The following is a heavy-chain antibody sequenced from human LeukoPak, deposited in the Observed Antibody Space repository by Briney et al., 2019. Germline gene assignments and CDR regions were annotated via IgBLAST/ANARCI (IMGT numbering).Heavy chain of an antibody. CDR2: IIPIFGTA. CDR3: ARQYYYYSSGYYSPYLDY. J-gene: IGHJ4*02. Sequence: ASVKLSCMASGGTFSSYTISWVRQAPGQGLEWMGEIIPIFGTAKYAQTFKGRVTITRGKSTNTPYLQLNSLRSEDTAVYYCARQYYYYSSGYYSPYLDYWGQGTLVTVSS. D-gene: IGHD3-22*01. CDR1: GGTFSSYT. V-gene: IGHV1-69*05.